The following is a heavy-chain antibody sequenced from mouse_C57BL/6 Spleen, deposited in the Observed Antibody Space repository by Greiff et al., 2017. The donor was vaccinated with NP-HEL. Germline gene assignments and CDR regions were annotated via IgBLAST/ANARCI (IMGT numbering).Heavy chain of an antibody. J-gene: IGHJ1*03. CDR3: ARPPITTVVATDWYFDV. CDR1: GYAFTNYL. V-gene: IGHV1-54*01. D-gene: IGHD1-1*01. CDR2: INPGSGGT. Sequence: VQLQQSGAELVRPGTSVKVSCKASGYAFTNYLIEWVKQRPGQGLEWIGVINPGSGGTNYNEKFKGKATLTADKSSSTAYMQLSSLTSEDSAVYFCARPPITTVVATDWYFDVWGTGTTVTVSS.